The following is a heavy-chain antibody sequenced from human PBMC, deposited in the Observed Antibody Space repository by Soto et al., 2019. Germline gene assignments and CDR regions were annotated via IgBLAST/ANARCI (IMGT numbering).Heavy chain of an antibody. CDR2: IKQDGSEK. D-gene: IGHD1-26*01. V-gene: IGHV3-7*01. CDR3: ARDQGSSSGSKGEAFEI. Sequence: EVQLVESGGGLVQPGGSLRLSCAGSGFIFSTNWMSWVRQAPGKGLEWVANIKQDGSEKYYVDSVKGRFTISRDNAKNSLYLQMNSLRAEDTAVYYCARDQGSSSGSKGEAFEIWGQGTMVTVSA. CDR1: GFIFSTNW. J-gene: IGHJ3*02.